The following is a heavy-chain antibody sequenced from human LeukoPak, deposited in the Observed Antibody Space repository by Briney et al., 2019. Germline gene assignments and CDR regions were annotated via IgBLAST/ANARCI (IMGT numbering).Heavy chain of an antibody. J-gene: IGHJ5*02. CDR2: ISRSASYI. CDR3: ARDRDFGVGIWFDP. Sequence: PRGSLRLSCAASRFPFRDYSLNRVRQAPGKELEWVSSISRSASYIYYADSVKGRFTISRDDAKKSLYLQMNGLRAEDTAVYYCARDRDFGVGIWFDPWGQGTLVTVSS. CDR1: RFPFRDYS. V-gene: IGHV3-21*01. D-gene: IGHD3-3*01.